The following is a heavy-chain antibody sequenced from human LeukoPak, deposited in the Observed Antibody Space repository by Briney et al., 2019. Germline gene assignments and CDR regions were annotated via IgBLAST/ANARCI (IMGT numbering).Heavy chain of an antibody. J-gene: IGHJ6*03. D-gene: IGHD2-2*01. V-gene: IGHV3-23*01. CDR2: ISKGADST. CDR3: AKFFGYCGSTGCPVGWCMDV. CDR1: GFTFSNYA. Sequence: PGGSLRLSCAASGFTFSNYAMSWVRQAPGKGLEWVSTISKGADSTYYADSVKGRFTISRDNSKNTLYLQMSSLRAEDTAIYYCAKFFGYCGSTGCPVGWCMDVWGTGTTVTVSS.